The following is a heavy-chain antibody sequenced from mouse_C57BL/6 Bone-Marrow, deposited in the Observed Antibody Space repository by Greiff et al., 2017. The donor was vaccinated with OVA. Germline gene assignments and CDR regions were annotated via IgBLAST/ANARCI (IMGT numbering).Heavy chain of an antibody. J-gene: IGHJ3*01. D-gene: IGHD3-2*02. V-gene: IGHV1-80*01. CDR1: GYAFSSYW. CDR2: IYPGDGDT. CDR3: ARTGDSSGYWFAY. Sequence: QVQLKESGAELVKPGASVKISCKASGYAFSSYWMNWVKQRPGKGLEWIGQIYPGDGDTNYNGKFKGKATLTADKSSSTAYMQLSSLTAEDSAVYFCARTGDSSGYWFAYWGQGTLVTVSA.